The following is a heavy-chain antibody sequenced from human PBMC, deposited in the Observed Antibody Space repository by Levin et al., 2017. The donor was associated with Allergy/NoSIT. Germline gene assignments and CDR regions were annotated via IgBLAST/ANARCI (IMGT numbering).Heavy chain of an antibody. J-gene: IGHJ5*02. D-gene: IGHD7-27*01. CDR3: ARDSNWGPSKICDP. CDR1: GFTFNTYW. V-gene: IGHV3-7*01. Sequence: GESLKISCAASGFTFNTYWMTWVRQAPGKGLEWVANIKEDGSEKYYVDSVKGRFTISRDNAKNSLYLQMDSLRGEDTAVYYCARDSNWGPSKICDPWGQGTLVTVSS. CDR2: IKEDGSEK.